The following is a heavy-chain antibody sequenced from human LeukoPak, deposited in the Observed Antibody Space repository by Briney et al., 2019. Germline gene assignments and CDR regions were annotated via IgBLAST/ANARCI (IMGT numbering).Heavy chain of an antibody. V-gene: IGHV3-30*18. D-gene: IGHD2-8*01. Sequence: GGSLRLSCAASGFTFSSYGMHWVRQAPGKGLEWVAVISYDGSNKYYADSVKGRFTISRDNSKNTLYLQMSSLRAEDTAVYYCAKDKGIVLIGYYMDVWGKGTTVTVSS. CDR2: ISYDGSNK. CDR3: AKDKGIVLIGYYMDV. CDR1: GFTFSSYG. J-gene: IGHJ6*03.